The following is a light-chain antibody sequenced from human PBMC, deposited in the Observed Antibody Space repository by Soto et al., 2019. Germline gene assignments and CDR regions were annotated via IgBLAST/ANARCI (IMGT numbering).Light chain of an antibody. V-gene: IGKV3-20*01. CDR2: GAS. CDR1: QSVSRR. Sequence: EVVLTQSPGTLSLSPGGRATLSCRASQSVSRRLAWYQQRPGQSPRLLISGASMRASGVPVRFIGSGSGTDFTLTITRREPEDFAVYYCQQYGGSPITFGLGTRLEI. J-gene: IGKJ5*01. CDR3: QQYGGSPIT.